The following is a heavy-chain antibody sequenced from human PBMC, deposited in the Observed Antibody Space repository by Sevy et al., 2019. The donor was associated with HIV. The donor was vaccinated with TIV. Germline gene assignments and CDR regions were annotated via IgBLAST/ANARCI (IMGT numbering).Heavy chain of an antibody. Sequence: GGSLRLSCAASGFNFSIYGMHWVRQAPGKGLEWVAVISYDGSNKYYADSVKGRFTISRDNSKNTLYLQMNSLRAEDTAVYYCARDFGDSSGYYEGDYWGQGTLVTVSS. D-gene: IGHD3-22*01. CDR1: GFNFSIYG. CDR3: ARDFGDSSGYYEGDY. J-gene: IGHJ4*02. V-gene: IGHV3-30*19. CDR2: ISYDGSNK.